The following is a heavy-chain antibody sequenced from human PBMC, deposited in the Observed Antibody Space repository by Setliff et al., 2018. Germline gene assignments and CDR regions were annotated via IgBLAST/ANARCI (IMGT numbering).Heavy chain of an antibody. Sequence: GASVKVSCKVSGYRLIEVSMHWVRQAPGKGLEWMGGFDPEDEETIYAQKFQGRVTMTEDTSTDTAYMELSSLRSEDTAVYYCARSYQGVDDFWSGYFQTDYYYYMDVWGKGTTVTVSS. CDR3: ARSYQGVDDFWSGYFQTDYYYYMDV. D-gene: IGHD3-3*01. V-gene: IGHV1-24*01. CDR2: FDPEDEET. CDR1: GYRLIEVS. J-gene: IGHJ6*03.